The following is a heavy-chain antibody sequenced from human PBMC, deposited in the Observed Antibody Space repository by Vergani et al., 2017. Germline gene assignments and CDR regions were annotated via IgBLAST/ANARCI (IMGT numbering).Heavy chain of an antibody. J-gene: IGHJ6*03. Sequence: QVQLVQSGAEVKKPGASVKVSCKASGYTFTSYGISWVRQAPGQGLEWMGWISDYNGNTNYAQKLQGRVTMTTDTSTSTAYMELRSLRSDDTAVYYCARDGRRFQPQNYYYYMDVWGKGTTVTVSS. CDR3: ARDGRRFQPQNYYYYMDV. V-gene: IGHV1-18*01. CDR2: ISDYNGNT. D-gene: IGHD2-2*01. CDR1: GYTFTSYG.